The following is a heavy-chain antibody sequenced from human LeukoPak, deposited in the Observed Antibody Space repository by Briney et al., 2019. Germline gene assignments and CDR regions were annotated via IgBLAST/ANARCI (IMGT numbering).Heavy chain of an antibody. CDR1: GLTFSRNV. CDR3: ARGGIPTGPYYYFYYMDV. V-gene: IGHV3-30*01. D-gene: IGHD3-10*01. CDR2: ISYEGNNK. Sequence: GSSLRLSCAASGLTFSRNVMHWVRQAPGKGLEWGALISYEGNNKFYADSVKGRFTISRDNSRNTLYLTMNSLRGEDASVYSCARGGIPTGPYYYFYYMDVWGKGTAVTVSS. J-gene: IGHJ6*03.